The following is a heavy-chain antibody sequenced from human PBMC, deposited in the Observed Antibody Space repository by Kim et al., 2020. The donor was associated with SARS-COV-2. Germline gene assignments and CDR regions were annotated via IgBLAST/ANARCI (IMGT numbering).Heavy chain of an antibody. J-gene: IGHJ2*01. D-gene: IGHD3-9*01. V-gene: IGHV4-39*01. CDR3: ARHGLLRYFDWLSPGSNSYWYFDL. CDR1: GGSISSSSYY. CDR2: IYYSGST. Sequence: SETLSLTCTVSGGSISSSSYYWGWIRQPPGKGLEWIGSIYYSGSTYYNPSLKSRVTISVDTSKNQFSLKLSSVTAADTAVYYCARHGLLRYFDWLSPGSNSYWYFDLWGRGTLVTVSS.